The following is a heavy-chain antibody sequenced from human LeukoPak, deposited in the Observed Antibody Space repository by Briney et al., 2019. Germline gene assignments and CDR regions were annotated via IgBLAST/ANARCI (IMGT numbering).Heavy chain of an antibody. Sequence: GASVKVSCKASGGTFSSYAISWVRQAPGQGLEWMGGIIPIFGTANYAQKFQGRVTITADESTSTAYMELSSLRSEDTAVYYCARAPLRGATILDYYYGMDVWGQGTTVTVSS. CDR3: ARAPLRGATILDYYYGMDV. V-gene: IGHV1-69*13. J-gene: IGHJ6*02. CDR1: GGTFSSYA. D-gene: IGHD1-26*01. CDR2: IIPIFGTA.